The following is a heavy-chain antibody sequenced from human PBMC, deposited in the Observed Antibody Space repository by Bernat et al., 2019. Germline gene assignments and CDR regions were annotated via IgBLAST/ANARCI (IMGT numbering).Heavy chain of an antibody. V-gene: IGHV3-48*01. J-gene: IGHJ6*02. Sequence: EVKLVESGGGLVQPGGSLKLSCAASGFTFSTFTMNWVRQAPGKGLEWISYTTSDSSIVHYADSVKGRFTISGDNAKSSLYLQMNSLRAEDTAVYYCARGGFYYYSGLDVWGQGTTVAVSS. CDR1: GFTFSTFT. CDR3: ARGGFYYYSGLDV. CDR2: TTSDSSIV.